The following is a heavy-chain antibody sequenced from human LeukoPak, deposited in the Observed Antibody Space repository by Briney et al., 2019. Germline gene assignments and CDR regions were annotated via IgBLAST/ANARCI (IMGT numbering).Heavy chain of an antibody. CDR3: ARGNYYDSSGYDY. D-gene: IGHD3-22*01. J-gene: IGHJ4*02. CDR2: INWNGGST. Sequence: GGSLRLSCAASGFTFDDYGMSWVRQAPGKGLEWVSGINWNGGSTGYADSVKGRFTISRDNAKNSLRLQMNSLRAEDTALYHCARGNYYDSSGYDYWGQGTLVTVSS. CDR1: GFTFDDYG. V-gene: IGHV3-20*01.